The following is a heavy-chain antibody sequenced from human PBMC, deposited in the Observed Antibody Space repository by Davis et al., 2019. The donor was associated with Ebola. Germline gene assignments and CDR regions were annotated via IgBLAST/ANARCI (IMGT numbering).Heavy chain of an antibody. CDR1: GFAFDGYA. J-gene: IGHJ6*02. CDR3: AKDYSSSPHGMDV. V-gene: IGHV3-9*01. Sequence: SLKISCAASGFAFDGYAMHWVRQAPGKGLEWVSGISWNSGLTDYADSVKGRFTISRDNAKNSLYLQMNSLRAEDTALYYCAKDYSSSPHGMDVWGQGTTVTVSS. D-gene: IGHD6-13*01. CDR2: ISWNSGLT.